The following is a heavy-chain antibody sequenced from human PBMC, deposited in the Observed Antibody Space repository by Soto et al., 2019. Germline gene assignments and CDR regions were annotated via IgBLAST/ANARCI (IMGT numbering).Heavy chain of an antibody. CDR3: ASGRYYGSGSYRLDYYYGMDV. J-gene: IGHJ6*02. CDR1: GGSISSYY. V-gene: IGHV4-59*08. Sequence: SETLSLTCTVSGGSISSYYWSWIRQPPGKGLEWIGYIYYSGSTNYTPSLKSRVTISVDTSKNQFSLKLSSVTAADTAVYYCASGRYYGSGSYRLDYYYGMDVWGQGTTVTVSS. CDR2: IYYSGST. D-gene: IGHD3-10*01.